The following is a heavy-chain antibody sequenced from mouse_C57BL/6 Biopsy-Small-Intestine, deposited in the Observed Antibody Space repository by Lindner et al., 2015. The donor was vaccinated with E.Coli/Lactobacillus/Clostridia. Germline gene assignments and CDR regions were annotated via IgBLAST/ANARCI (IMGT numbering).Heavy chain of an antibody. J-gene: IGHJ4*01. V-gene: IGHV1-15*01. CDR2: IDPETGGT. CDR3: TRRGAMDF. Sequence: QLQESGAELVRPGASVTLSCKASGYTFTDYEMHWVKQTPVHGLEWIGAIDPETGGTAYNQKFKDKAILTVDKSSTTAYMELRSLTSEDSAVYFCTRRGAMDFWGQGTSVTVSS. CDR1: GYTFTDYE.